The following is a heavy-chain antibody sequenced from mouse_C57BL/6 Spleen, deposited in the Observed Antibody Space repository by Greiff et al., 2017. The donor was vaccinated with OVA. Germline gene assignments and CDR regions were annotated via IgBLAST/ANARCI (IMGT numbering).Heavy chain of an antibody. Sequence: VQLQESGPELVKPGASVKISCKASGYAFSSSWMNWVKQRPGKGLEWIGRIYPGDGDTNYNGKFKGKATLTADKSSSTAYMQLSSLTSEDSAVYFCAKIYDGAMDYWGQGTSVTVSS. CDR3: AKIYDGAMDY. V-gene: IGHV1-82*01. D-gene: IGHD2-3*01. J-gene: IGHJ4*01. CDR1: GYAFSSSW. CDR2: IYPGDGDT.